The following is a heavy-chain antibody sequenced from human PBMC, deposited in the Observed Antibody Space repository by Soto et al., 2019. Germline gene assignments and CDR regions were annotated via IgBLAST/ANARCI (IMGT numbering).Heavy chain of an antibody. D-gene: IGHD5-12*01. CDR2: MNPNSGNT. J-gene: IGHJ5*02. CDR1: GYTFTSYD. Sequence: QVQLVQSGAEVKKPGASVKVSCKASGYTFTSYDINWVRQATGQGLEWMGWMNPNSGNTGYAQKFQGRVTMTRNTSXXTAYMELSSLRSEDTAVYYCARTISSPGYLSWFDPWGLGTLVTVSS. CDR3: ARTISSPGYLSWFDP. V-gene: IGHV1-8*01.